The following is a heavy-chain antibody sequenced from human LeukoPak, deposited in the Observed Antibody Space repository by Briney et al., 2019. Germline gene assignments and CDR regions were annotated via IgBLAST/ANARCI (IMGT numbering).Heavy chain of an antibody. Sequence: GGSLTLSCAASGFTFRNYNMNWVRQAPGKGLGWVSSISERSSFIQYADSMKGRFAISRDNAKNSLYLQMHSLRAEDTAVYYCARQRGYCSSGVCRGWFDPWGQGTLVTVSS. CDR3: ARQRGYCSSGVCRGWFDP. V-gene: IGHV3-21*01. CDR2: ISERSSFI. D-gene: IGHD2-8*01. J-gene: IGHJ5*02. CDR1: GFTFRNYN.